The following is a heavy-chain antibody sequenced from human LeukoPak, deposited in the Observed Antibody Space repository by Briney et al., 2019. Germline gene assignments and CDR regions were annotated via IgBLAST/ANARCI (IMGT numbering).Heavy chain of an antibody. D-gene: IGHD3-22*01. Sequence: PGGSLRLSCAASGFTFSSYWMHWVRQAPGKGPVWVSRINSDGSSTSYADSVKGRFTISRDNAKNTLYLQMNSLRAEDTAVYYCARDGYYYDSSGYYRYFDYWGQGTLVTVSS. CDR1: GFTFSSYW. CDR3: ARDGYYYDSSGYYRYFDY. J-gene: IGHJ4*02. V-gene: IGHV3-74*01. CDR2: INSDGSST.